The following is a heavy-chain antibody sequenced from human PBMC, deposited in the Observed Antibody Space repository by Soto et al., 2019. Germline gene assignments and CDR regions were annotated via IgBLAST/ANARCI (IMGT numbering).Heavy chain of an antibody. CDR2: IYHSGST. CDR1: GCSISSGGYS. J-gene: IGHJ4*02. Sequence: PXETLSLTCAVAGCSISSGGYSWSWIRQPRGKGLEWIGYIYHSGSTYYNPSLKSRVTISVDRSKNQFSLKLSSVTAADTAVYYCARAALDSGYAGKNFDYWGQGTLVTVSS. D-gene: IGHD5-12*01. V-gene: IGHV4-30-2*01. CDR3: ARAALDSGYAGKNFDY.